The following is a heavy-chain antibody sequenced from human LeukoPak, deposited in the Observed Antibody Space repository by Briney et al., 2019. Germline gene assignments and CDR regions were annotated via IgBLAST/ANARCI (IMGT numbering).Heavy chain of an antibody. CDR2: IYYSGGT. V-gene: IGHV4-39*01. D-gene: IGHD6-19*01. CDR1: GGSISSSSYY. CDR3: ARRALAVAGTPNYYYYMDV. Sequence: SETLSLTCPVSGGSISSSSYYWGWIRHPPGKALEWIGSIYYSGGTYYNPSVKSRVTIFVDTSKNQFSLKLSSVTAADTAVYYCARRALAVAGTPNYYYYMDVWGKGTTVTVSS. J-gene: IGHJ6*03.